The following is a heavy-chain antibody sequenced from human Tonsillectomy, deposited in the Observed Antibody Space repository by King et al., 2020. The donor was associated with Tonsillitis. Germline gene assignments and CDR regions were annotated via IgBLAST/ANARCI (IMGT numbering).Heavy chain of an antibody. V-gene: IGHV3-30*03. J-gene: IGHJ4*02. CDR3: ARSDWDFTERGGIDN. CDR1: GFTFSDSD. D-gene: IGHD2-21*01. Sequence: QLVQSGGDVVKTGRSLRLSCAASGFTFSDSDMHWARQAPGKGLEWVAMISKGGRETYYADSVRGRFTISRDNSKNTVYLEVNSLRAEDTSVYYCARSDWDFTERGGIDNWGQGTLVIVSS. CDR2: ISKGGRET.